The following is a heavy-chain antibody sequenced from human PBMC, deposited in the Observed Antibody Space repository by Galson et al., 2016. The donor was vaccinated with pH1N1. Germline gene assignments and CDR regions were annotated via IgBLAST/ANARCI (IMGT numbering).Heavy chain of an antibody. CDR1: GDTFRDFY. V-gene: IGHV1-2*02. CDR3: ATAGVVVSATGEY. Sequence: SVKVSCKDSGDTFRDFYLHWVRQAPGQGLEWMGWIDIKSGATKYAQKFQVRVTLNTDTSLNTVYMELSRLTSDDTAVYYCATAGVVVSATGEYWGQGTLVTVSS. CDR2: IDIKSGAT. J-gene: IGHJ4*02. D-gene: IGHD2-15*01.